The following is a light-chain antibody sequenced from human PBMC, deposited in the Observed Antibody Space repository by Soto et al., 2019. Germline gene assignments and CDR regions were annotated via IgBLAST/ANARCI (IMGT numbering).Light chain of an antibody. V-gene: IGLV2-14*03. CDR3: TSFTTADTHV. CDR2: DVS. J-gene: IGLJ1*01. CDR1: SSDIASYDY. Sequence: QSALTQPASVSGSPGQSITVSCIGTSSDIASYDYVSWYQQHPGKVPKLMIYDVSNRPSGVSNRFSGSKSGNTASLTISGLQAEDEADYYCTSFTTADTHVFGTETKLSVL.